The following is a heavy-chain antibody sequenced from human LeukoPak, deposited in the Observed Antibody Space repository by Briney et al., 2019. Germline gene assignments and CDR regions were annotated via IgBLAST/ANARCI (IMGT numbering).Heavy chain of an antibody. J-gene: IGHJ1*01. Sequence: GGSLRLSCAASGFSFSAYSMNWVRQTPGKGLEWLSTISSSSSDIFYADSVKGRFTISRDNAKKSLYLQMSSLRVDDTAVYYCVSDGQLWFPGDFQHWGQGTLVTVSS. CDR3: VSDGQLWFPGDFQH. D-gene: IGHD5-18*01. CDR1: GFSFSAYS. V-gene: IGHV3-21*01. CDR2: ISSSSSDI.